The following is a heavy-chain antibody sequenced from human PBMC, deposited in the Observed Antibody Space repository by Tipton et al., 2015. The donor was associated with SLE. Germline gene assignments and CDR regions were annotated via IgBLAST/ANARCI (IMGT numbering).Heavy chain of an antibody. CDR1: GYTFTGYY. Sequence: QLVQSGPEVKKPGASVKVSCKASGYTFTGYYIHWVRQAPGQGLEWMGRMSPNSGVTNYAQKFQGRVTMTRDTSISIGYMDLNRLRSDDTAVYYCARSGFWSDRGLDYWGQGTLVTVSS. CDR3: ARSGFWSDRGLDY. CDR2: MSPNSGVT. D-gene: IGHD3-3*01. V-gene: IGHV1-2*06. J-gene: IGHJ4*02.